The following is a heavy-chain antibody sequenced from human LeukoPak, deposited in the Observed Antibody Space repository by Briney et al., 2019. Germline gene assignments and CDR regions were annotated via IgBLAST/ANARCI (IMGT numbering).Heavy chain of an antibody. Sequence: GGSLRLSCAASGFPFSSYEMNWVRQAPGKGLEWVSYISSSGSNIYYADSVKGRFTISRDSSKNTLYLQMNSLRAEDTAVYYCALGDPSSSWGQGTLVTVSS. V-gene: IGHV3-48*03. CDR2: ISSSGSNI. D-gene: IGHD6-13*01. CDR3: ALGDPSSS. J-gene: IGHJ4*02. CDR1: GFPFSSYE.